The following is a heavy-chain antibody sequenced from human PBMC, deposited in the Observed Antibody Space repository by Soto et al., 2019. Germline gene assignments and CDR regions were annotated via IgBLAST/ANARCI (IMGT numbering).Heavy chain of an antibody. Sequence: SETLSLTCTVSGDSISAYSWSWIRQPPGKGLEWIGYIYYSGSTYYNPSLKSRVTISVDTSKNQFSLKLSSVTAADTAVYYCAKGGDPYNYRFGMDVWGQGTTVTVSS. CDR3: AKGGDPYNYRFGMDV. D-gene: IGHD5-12*01. J-gene: IGHJ6*02. CDR1: GDSISAYS. CDR2: IYYSGST. V-gene: IGHV4-30-4*01.